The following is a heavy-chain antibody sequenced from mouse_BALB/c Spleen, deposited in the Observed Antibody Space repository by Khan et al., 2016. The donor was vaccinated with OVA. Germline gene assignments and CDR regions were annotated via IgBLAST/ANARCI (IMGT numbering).Heavy chain of an antibody. V-gene: IGHV3-2*02. CDR1: GYSITSGYA. Sequence: VQLKESGPGLVKPSQSLSLTCTVTGYSITSGYAWNWIRQFPGNKLEWMGYISYSGVTSYTPSLKSRISITRDTSKNQFFLQLTSVTTEDTATYYCARGNYYGYYCDYWGQGTTLTVSS. D-gene: IGHD1-1*01. CDR3: ARGNYYGYYCDY. J-gene: IGHJ2*01. CDR2: ISYSGVT.